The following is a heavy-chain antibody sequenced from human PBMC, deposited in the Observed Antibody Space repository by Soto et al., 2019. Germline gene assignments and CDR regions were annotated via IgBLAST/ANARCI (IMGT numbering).Heavy chain of an antibody. CDR3: ASXYSKYAIIDYDYYGMDV. CDR2: MNAGDFNT. CDR1: GYTFTTYA. V-gene: IGHV1-3*01. Sequence: ASVKVSCKASGYTFTTYAMHLVRQAPVQRLELMGWMNAGDFNTEYSQKFQGRFTITGYACAVAAYIELIILRSGDRAVYYGASXYSKYAIIDYDYYGMDVWGQGTTVTVSS. J-gene: IGHJ6*02. D-gene: IGHD4-4*01.